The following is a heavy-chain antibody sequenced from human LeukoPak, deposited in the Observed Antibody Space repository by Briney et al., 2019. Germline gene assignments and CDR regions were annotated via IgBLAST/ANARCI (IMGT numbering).Heavy chain of an antibody. D-gene: IGHD5-24*01. Sequence: PGGSLRLSCAASGFTFSSYGMTWVRQAPGKGLEWVANIKQDESEKYYVDSVKGRFTISRDNAKNSLYLQMNSLRAEDTAVYYCARDRRDGYNLLDYWGQGTLVTVSS. CDR1: GFTFSSYG. J-gene: IGHJ4*02. V-gene: IGHV3-7*01. CDR2: IKQDESEK. CDR3: ARDRRDGYNLLDY.